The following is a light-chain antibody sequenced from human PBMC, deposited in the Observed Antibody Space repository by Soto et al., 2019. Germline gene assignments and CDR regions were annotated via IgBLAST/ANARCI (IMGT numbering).Light chain of an antibody. V-gene: IGKV3-20*01. J-gene: IGKJ3*01. CDR3: QQYGSSPFT. CDR1: QIVSAND. CDR2: GAS. Sequence: EIVLTQSPGTLSLSPGERATLSCRASQIVSANDLAWYQQKPGQSPRLLIFGASSRATGTPDRFSGSGSGTDFTLTISRVEPEDFAVYYCQQYGSSPFTFGPGTKVDIK.